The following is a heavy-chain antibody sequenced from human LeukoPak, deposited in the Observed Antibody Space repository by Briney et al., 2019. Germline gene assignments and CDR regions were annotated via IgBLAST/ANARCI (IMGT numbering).Heavy chain of an antibody. CDR1: GDSISTSSYY. D-gene: IGHD3-22*01. V-gene: IGHV4-39*07. CDR2: IYYSGST. CDR3: ARVRDYYDYSGHNSWFDP. J-gene: IGHJ5*02. Sequence: SETLSLTCSVSGDSISTSSYYWGWIRQPPGKGLEWIGTIYYSGSTYYNPSLKSRVTISVDTSKNQFSLKLTSVTAADTAVYYCARVRDYYDYSGHNSWFDPWGQGTLVTVSS.